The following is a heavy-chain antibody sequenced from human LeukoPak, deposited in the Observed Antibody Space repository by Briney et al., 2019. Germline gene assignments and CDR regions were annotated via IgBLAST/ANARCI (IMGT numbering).Heavy chain of an antibody. CDR2: IYTSGST. V-gene: IGHV4-61*02. J-gene: IGHJ6*03. Sequence: SETLSLTCTVSGGSISSGSYYWSWIRQPAGKGLEWVGRIYTSGSTKYNPSLKSRVTISVDTSKNQFSLKLSSVTAADTAVYYCARGRITMVRGVIVDYYMDVWGKGTTVTVSS. CDR1: GGSISSGSYY. CDR3: ARGRITMVRGVIVDYYMDV. D-gene: IGHD3-10*01.